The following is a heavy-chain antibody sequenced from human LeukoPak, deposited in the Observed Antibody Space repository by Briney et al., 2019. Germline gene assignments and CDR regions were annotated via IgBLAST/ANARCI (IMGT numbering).Heavy chain of an antibody. CDR2: IYTSGST. D-gene: IGHD3-9*01. CDR1: GGSISSGSYY. CDR3: TRGGSMEADILTGYRAFDI. V-gene: IGHV4-61*02. Sequence: SETLSLTCTVSGGSISSGSYYWSWIRQPAGKGLEWIGRIYTSGSTNYNPSLKSRVTISVDTSKNQFSLPLTSVTAADTAVYYCTRGGSMEADILTGYRAFDIWGQGTLVTVSS. J-gene: IGHJ3*02.